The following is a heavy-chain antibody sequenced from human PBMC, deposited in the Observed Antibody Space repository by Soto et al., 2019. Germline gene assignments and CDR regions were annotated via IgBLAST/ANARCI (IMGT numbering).Heavy chain of an antibody. CDR1: GGSISSGGYS. CDR2: IYHSGST. CDR3: ARSSGYDKVDFDP. V-gene: IGHV4-30-2*01. Sequence: SETLSLTCAVSGGSISSGGYSWSWIRQPPGKGLEWIGYIYHSGSTYYNPSLKSRVTISVDRSKNQFSLKVSSVTAADTAVYYCARSSGYDKVDFDPWGQGTLVTVS. D-gene: IGHD3-22*01. J-gene: IGHJ5*02.